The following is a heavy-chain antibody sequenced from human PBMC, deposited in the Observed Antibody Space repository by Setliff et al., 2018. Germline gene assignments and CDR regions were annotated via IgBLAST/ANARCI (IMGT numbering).Heavy chain of an antibody. CDR2: LHTSGST. V-gene: IGHV4-59*10. CDR3: ARDNPILGATDY. J-gene: IGHJ4*02. CDR1: DGAFSTYH. Sequence: PSETLSLTCDVYDGAFSTYHWSWIRQPAGQGLEWVGRLHTSGSTNYNPSLKGRVTISVDTSRNQFSLNLTSVTAADTALYFCARDNPILGATDYWGQGALVTVSS. D-gene: IGHD1-26*01.